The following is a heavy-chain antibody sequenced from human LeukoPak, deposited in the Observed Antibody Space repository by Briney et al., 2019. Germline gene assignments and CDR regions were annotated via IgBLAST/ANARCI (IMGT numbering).Heavy chain of an antibody. CDR1: GFTFSSYA. V-gene: IGHV3-30*04. J-gene: IGHJ6*03. CDR3: ARLAWNFESLHYYYYMDV. CDR2: ISYDGSNK. D-gene: IGHD1-7*01. Sequence: GGSLRLPCAASGFTFSSYAMHWVRQAPGKGLEWVAVISYDGSNKYYADSVKGRFTISRDNAKNSLYLQMNSLRAEDTAVYYCARLAWNFESLHYYYYMDVWGKGTTVTVSS.